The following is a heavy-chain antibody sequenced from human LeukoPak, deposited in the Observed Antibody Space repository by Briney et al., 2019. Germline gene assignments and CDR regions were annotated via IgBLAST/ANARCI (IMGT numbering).Heavy chain of an antibody. CDR1: GGSISSGDYY. V-gene: IGHV4-30-4*01. CDR2: IYYSGST. D-gene: IGHD3-3*01. Sequence: SETLSLTCTVSGGSISSGDYYWSWIRQPPGKGLEWIGYIYYSGSTYYNPSLKSRVTISVDTSKNQFSLKLSSVTAADTAVYYCARSLYYDFWSGYYTFDYWGQGTLVTVSS. J-gene: IGHJ4*02. CDR3: ARSLYYDFWSGYYTFDY.